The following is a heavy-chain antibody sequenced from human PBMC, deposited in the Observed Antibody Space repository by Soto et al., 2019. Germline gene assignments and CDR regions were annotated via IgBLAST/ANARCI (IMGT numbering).Heavy chain of an antibody. Sequence: SVKVSCKASGGTFSSYTISWVRQAPGQGLEWMGRIIPILGIANYAQKFQGRVTITADRSTSTAYMELSSLRSEDTAVYYCAREGYYDSSGYFWGQGTLVTVSS. V-gene: IGHV1-69*04. CDR2: IIPILGIA. CDR1: GGTFSSYT. D-gene: IGHD3-22*01. J-gene: IGHJ4*02. CDR3: AREGYYDSSGYF.